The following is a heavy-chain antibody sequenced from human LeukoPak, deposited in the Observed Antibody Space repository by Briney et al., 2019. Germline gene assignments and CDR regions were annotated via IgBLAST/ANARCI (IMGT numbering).Heavy chain of an antibody. V-gene: IGHV3-7*01. CDR3: ARVAEAAAFDY. D-gene: IGHD6-13*01. Sequence: GGSLRLSCAASGFDFSNYWMTWIRQAPGKGLEYVANINQDGSENYYVDSVKGRFSISRDNTKNSLYLQMNGLRTEDTAVYYCARVAEAAAFDYWGQGTLVTVSS. J-gene: IGHJ4*02. CDR1: GFDFSNYW. CDR2: INQDGSEN.